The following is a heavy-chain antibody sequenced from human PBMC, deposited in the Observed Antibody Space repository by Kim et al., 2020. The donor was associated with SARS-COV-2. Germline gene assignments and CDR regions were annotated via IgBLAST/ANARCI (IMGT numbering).Heavy chain of an antibody. J-gene: IGHJ4*02. V-gene: IGHV3-7*01. Sequence: GGSLRLSCAASGFTFSSYWMSWVRQAPGKGLEWVANIKQDGSEKYYVDSVKGRFTISRDNAKNSLYLQMNSLRAEDTAVYYCARDLCSGGSCYPPIWGQGTLVTVSS. CDR1: GFTFSSYW. CDR2: IKQDGSEK. CDR3: ARDLCSGGSCYPPI. D-gene: IGHD2-15*01.